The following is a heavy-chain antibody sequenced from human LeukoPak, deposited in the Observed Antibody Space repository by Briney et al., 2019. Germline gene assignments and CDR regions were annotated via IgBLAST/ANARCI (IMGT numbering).Heavy chain of an antibody. CDR1: GDYISGYY. Sequence: SETLSLTCVVSGDYISGYYWSWIRQPPGKGLEWIGYIHFSGSTKYNPSHRGRVDISVDTSTNQFSLGLTSVTAADTALYFCARHIYGDSVAFDIWGQGTLVTVSS. J-gene: IGHJ3*02. CDR2: IHFSGST. V-gene: IGHV4-59*08. CDR3: ARHIYGDSVAFDI. D-gene: IGHD4-17*01.